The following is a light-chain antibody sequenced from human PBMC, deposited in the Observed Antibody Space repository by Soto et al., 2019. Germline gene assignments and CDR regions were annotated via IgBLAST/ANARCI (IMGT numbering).Light chain of an antibody. CDR1: SGHSSYA. CDR2: LDSDGSH. Sequence: QLVLTQSPSASASLGASVKLTCTLSSGHSSYAIAWHQQQPEKGPRYLMKLDSDGSHTQGDAIPDRFSGSSSGAERYLTIASLQSEDEAAYYCQTWGTGIHVVFGGGTKRTVL. V-gene: IGLV4-69*01. J-gene: IGLJ2*01. CDR3: QTWGTGIHVV.